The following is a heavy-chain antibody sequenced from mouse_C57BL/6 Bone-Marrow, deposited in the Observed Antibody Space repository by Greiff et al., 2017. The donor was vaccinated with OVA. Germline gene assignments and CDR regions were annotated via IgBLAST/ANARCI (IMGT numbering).Heavy chain of an antibody. CDR3: ARWRGFIPPMDY. CDR2: IHPNSGST. J-gene: IGHJ4*01. V-gene: IGHV1-64*01. D-gene: IGHD1-1*01. CDR1: GYTFTSYW. Sequence: LQQPGAELVKPGASVKLSCKASGYTFTSYWMHWVKQRPGQGLEWIGMIHPNSGSTNYNEKFKSKATLTVDKSSSTAYMQLSSLTSEDSAVYYCARWRGFIPPMDYWGQGTSVTVSS.